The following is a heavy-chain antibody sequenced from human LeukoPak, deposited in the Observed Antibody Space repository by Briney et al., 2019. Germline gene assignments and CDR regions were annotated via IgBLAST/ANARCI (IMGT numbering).Heavy chain of an antibody. CDR3: ARSLRGYSYAVDAFDI. J-gene: IGHJ3*02. CDR1: GFTFSSYS. CDR2: ISSSSSTI. D-gene: IGHD5-18*01. Sequence: GGSLRLSCAASGFTFSSYSMNWVRQAPGKGLEWVSYISSSSSTIYYADSVKGRFTISRDNAKNSLYLQMNSLRAEDTAVYYCARSLRGYSYAVDAFDIWGQGTMVTVSS. V-gene: IGHV3-48*01.